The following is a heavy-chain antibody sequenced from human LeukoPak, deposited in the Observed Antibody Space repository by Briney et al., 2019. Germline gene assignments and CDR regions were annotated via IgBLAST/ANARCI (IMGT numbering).Heavy chain of an antibody. CDR3: ATDIAAAGPNAFDY. CDR2: ISAYNGNT. V-gene: IGHV1-18*01. D-gene: IGHD6-13*01. Sequence: ASVKVSCKASGYTFTSYGISWVRQAPGQGLEWMGWISAYNGNTNYAQKLQGRVTMTTDTSTSTAYMELRSLRSDDTAVYYCATDIAAAGPNAFDYWGQGILVTVSS. J-gene: IGHJ4*02. CDR1: GYTFTSYG.